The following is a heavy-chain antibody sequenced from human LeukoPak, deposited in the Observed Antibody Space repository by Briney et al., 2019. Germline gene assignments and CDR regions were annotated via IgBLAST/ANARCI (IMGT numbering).Heavy chain of an antibody. CDR1: GYTFTGYY. J-gene: IGHJ6*03. CDR2: INPNSGGT. D-gene: IGHD7-27*01. Sequence: ASVKVSCKASGYTFTGYYMHWVRQAPGQGLEWMAWINPNSGGTNYAQKFQGRVTMTRDTSISTAYMELSRLRSDDTAVYYCARVGTASKPYYYYYYMDVWGKGTPVTVSS. V-gene: IGHV1-2*02. CDR3: ARVGTASKPYYYYYYMDV.